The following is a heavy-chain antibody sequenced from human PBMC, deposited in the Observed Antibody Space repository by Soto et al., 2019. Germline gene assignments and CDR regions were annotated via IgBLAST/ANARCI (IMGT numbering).Heavy chain of an antibody. CDR3: AKDRHDWNRIGYFDY. Sequence: QVQLQESGGGVVQPGRSLRLSCTASGFTFSSYGMHWVRQAPGKGLEWVAVISYDGRNKFYADSVKGRFTISRDNSKNTLDLQMNSLRGEDSALYYCAKDRHDWNRIGYFDYWGQRTLVTVSA. V-gene: IGHV3-30*18. J-gene: IGHJ4*02. CDR2: ISYDGRNK. CDR1: GFTFSSYG. D-gene: IGHD1-1*01.